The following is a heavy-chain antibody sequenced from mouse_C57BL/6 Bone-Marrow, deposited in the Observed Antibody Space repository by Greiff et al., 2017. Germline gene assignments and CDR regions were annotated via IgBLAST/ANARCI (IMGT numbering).Heavy chain of an antibody. V-gene: IGHV1-64*01. D-gene: IGHD4-1*01. Sequence: VQLQQPGAELVKPGASVKLSCKASGYTFTSYWMHWVKQRPGQGLEWIGMIHPNSGSTNYNEKFKSKATLTVDKSSSTAYMQLSSLTSEDSAVYYCARKRTGKGFAYWGQGTLVTVSA. CDR2: IHPNSGST. CDR3: ARKRTGKGFAY. J-gene: IGHJ3*01. CDR1: GYTFTSYW.